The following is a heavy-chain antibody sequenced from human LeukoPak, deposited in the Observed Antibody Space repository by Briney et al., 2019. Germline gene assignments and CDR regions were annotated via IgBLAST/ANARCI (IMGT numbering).Heavy chain of an antibody. Sequence: PGGSLRLSCAASGFTFSSYAMSRVRQAPGKGLEWVSAISGSGGSTYYADSVKGRFTISRDNSKNTLYLQMNSLRAEDTAVYYCAKDQEIVVVNGNWFDPWGQGTLVTVSS. J-gene: IGHJ5*02. CDR3: AKDQEIVVVNGNWFDP. V-gene: IGHV3-23*01. CDR2: ISGSGGST. D-gene: IGHD3-22*01. CDR1: GFTFSSYA.